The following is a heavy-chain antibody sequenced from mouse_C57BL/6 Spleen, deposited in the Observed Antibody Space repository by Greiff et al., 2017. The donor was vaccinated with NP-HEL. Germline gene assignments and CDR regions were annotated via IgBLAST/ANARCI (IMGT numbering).Heavy chain of an antibody. CDR1: GYTFTSYW. D-gene: IGHD2-4*01. CDR2: IDPSDSYT. V-gene: IGHV1-50*01. Sequence: QVQLQQPGAELVKPGASVKLSCKASGYTFTSYWMQWVKQRPGQGLEWIGEIDPSDSYTNYNQKFKGKATLTVDTSSSTAYMQLSSLTSEDSAVYHCARNYDYDEVDYWGQGTTLTVSS. J-gene: IGHJ2*01. CDR3: ARNYDYDEVDY.